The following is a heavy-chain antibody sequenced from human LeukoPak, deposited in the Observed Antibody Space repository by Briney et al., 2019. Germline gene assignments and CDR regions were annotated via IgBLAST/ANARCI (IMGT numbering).Heavy chain of an antibody. CDR1: GFMFSSYE. Sequence: GGSLRLSCAASGFMFSSYEMSWVRQAPGKGLEWVSGINWNGGSTGYADSVKGRFTISRDNAKNSLYLQMNSLRAEDTAVYYCAELGITMIGGVWGKGTTVTISS. D-gene: IGHD3-10*02. CDR3: AELGITMIGGV. CDR2: INWNGGST. J-gene: IGHJ6*04. V-gene: IGHV3-20*04.